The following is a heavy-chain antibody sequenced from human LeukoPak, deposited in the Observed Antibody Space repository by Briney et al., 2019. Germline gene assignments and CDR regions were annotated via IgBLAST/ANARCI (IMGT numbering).Heavy chain of an antibody. CDR2: MYYSGST. Sequence: PSETLSLTCTVSGCSISSSSYYWGWIRQPPGKGLEWIGSMYYSGSTYYNPSLKSRVTISVDMSKNQFSLKLSSVTAADTAVCYCARHVSYYDILTGYFPGYFDYWGQGTLVTVSS. CDR3: ARHVSYYDILTGYFPGYFDY. J-gene: IGHJ4*02. V-gene: IGHV4-39*01. D-gene: IGHD3-9*01. CDR1: GCSISSSSYY.